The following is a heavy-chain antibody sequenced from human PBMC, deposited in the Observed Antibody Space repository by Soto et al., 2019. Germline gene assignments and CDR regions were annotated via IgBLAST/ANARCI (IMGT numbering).Heavy chain of an antibody. CDR3: AKADSNYAGRFSYYYMDV. CDR1: GYTFTSYG. J-gene: IGHJ6*03. D-gene: IGHD4-4*01. Sequence: QVQLVQSGTEVKKPGASVKVSCKASGYTFTSYGISWVRQARGQGPEWMGWISGYNGHTHYPQKFQGKVTMTTDTSTSTAYRELRSRRADDTAVYYCAKADSNYAGRFSYYYMDVWGNGTLVTVSS. V-gene: IGHV1-18*01. CDR2: ISGYNGHT.